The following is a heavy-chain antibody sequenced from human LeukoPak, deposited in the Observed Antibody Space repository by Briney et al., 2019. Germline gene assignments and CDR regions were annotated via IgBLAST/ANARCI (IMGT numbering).Heavy chain of an antibody. V-gene: IGHV3-23*01. Sequence: GGSLRLSCAASRFTFSTYPVSWVRQAPGKGLEWVSSIIVSGSSTYYADSVQGRFTISRDNSKNTLYLQMNSLRAEDTAIYYCARGAYFDNWGQGTLVTVSS. CDR3: ARGAYFDN. CDR1: RFTFSTYP. J-gene: IGHJ4*02. CDR2: IIVSGSST.